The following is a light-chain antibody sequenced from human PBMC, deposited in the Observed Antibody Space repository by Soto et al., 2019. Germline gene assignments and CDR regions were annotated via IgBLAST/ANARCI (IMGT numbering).Light chain of an antibody. J-gene: IGKJ3*01. Sequence: DIQMTQSPSTLSASVGDRVTITCRASQSISSWLAWYQQKPGKAPKLLIYDASSLESGVPSRFSGSGSGTEFTLTISSLQPDDFATYYCQQYHSYPLTFGPGTKVDIK. CDR2: DAS. CDR1: QSISSW. V-gene: IGKV1-5*01. CDR3: QQYHSYPLT.